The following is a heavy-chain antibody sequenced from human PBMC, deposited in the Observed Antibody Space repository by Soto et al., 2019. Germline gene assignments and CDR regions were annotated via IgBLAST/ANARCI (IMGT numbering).Heavy chain of an antibody. CDR1: GYTFTSYG. D-gene: IGHD3-3*01. CDR2: ISAYNGNT. V-gene: IGHV1-18*01. Sequence: ASVKVSCKASGYTFTSYGISWVRQAPGQGLEWMGWISAYNGNTNYAQKLQGRVTMTTDTSTSTAYMELRSLRSDDTAVYYCARSYYDFWSGYLSSFDPWGQGTLVTVSS. J-gene: IGHJ5*02. CDR3: ARSYYDFWSGYLSSFDP.